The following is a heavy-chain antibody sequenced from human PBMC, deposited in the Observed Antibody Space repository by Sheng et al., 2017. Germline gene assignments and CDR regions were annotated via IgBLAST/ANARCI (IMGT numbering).Heavy chain of an antibody. CDR3: AREGNSSGNVFDI. D-gene: IGHD6-19*01. Sequence: QVQLVQSGAEVEKPGASVKVSCKASGYTFTGYYLHWVRQAPGQGLEWMGWINPDSGDTNYVQKFQGRVTMTRDTSISTAYMELSRLRSYDTAVYYCAREGNSSGNVFDIWGHGTMVTVSS. CDR2: INPDSGDT. CDR1: GYTFTGYY. J-gene: IGHJ3*02. V-gene: IGHV1-2*02.